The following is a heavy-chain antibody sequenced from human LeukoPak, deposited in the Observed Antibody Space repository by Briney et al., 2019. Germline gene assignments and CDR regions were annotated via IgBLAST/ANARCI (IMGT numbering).Heavy chain of an antibody. J-gene: IGHJ6*02. CDR3: ARAGITGTLRNYYYRGMDV. CDR2: TYYRSKWYN. V-gene: IGHV6-1*01. D-gene: IGHD1-20*01. CDR1: GDSVPSNSAA. Sequence: SQTLSLTCAISGDSVPSNSAAWNWIRQSPSRGLEWLGRTYYRSKWYNDYAVSVKSRITINPDTSKNQFSLQLNSVTPEDTAVYYCARAGITGTLRNYYYRGMDVWGQGTTVTVSS.